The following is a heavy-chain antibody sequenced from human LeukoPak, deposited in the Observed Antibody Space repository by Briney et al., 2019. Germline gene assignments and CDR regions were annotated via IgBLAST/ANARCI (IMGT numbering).Heavy chain of an antibody. V-gene: IGHV3-74*01. CDR1: GFTFRNYW. CDR2: IDTDGSVT. J-gene: IGHJ4*02. D-gene: IGHD4-11*01. Sequence: PGGSLRLSCAASGFTFRNYWMHWVRQAPGKGLVWVSHIDTDGSVTNYADSVKGRFTISRDNAKNTLYLQMNSLRAEDTAVYYCTRGLQGIDYWGQGTLVTVSS. CDR3: TRGLQGIDY.